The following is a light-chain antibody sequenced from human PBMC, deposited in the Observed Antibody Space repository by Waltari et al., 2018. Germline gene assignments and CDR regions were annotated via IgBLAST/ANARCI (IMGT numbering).Light chain of an antibody. CDR1: SSNIGSNY. CDR2: NNN. Sequence: QSVLTQPPSASGAPGQSVTISCSGSSSNIGSNYVYWYQQLSGKAPKLLIYNNNQRPSGVPDRFSGSKSGTSASLAISGLQSKDEADYYCSAWDNSLSVLFGGGTRLTVL. CDR3: SAWDNSLSVL. J-gene: IGLJ2*01. V-gene: IGLV1-47*02.